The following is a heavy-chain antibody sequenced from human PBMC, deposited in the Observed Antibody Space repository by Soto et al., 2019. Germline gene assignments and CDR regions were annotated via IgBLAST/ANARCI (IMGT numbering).Heavy chain of an antibody. D-gene: IGHD6-13*01. CDR1: GYSFSSHA. J-gene: IGHJ4*02. Sequence: ASVKVSCKASGYSFSSHAITWVRQAPGQGFEWMGGIIPVFGTPSYAQKFQGRVTISADKSTNTYYLELRSLISEDTAVYYCARGGALSTSWYWGDGLDSWGQGTQVTVS. CDR3: ARGGALSTSWYWGDGLDS. V-gene: IGHV1-69*06. CDR2: IIPVFGTP.